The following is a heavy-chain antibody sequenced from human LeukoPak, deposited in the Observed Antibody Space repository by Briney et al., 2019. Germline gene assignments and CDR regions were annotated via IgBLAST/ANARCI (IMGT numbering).Heavy chain of an antibody. D-gene: IGHD2-2*01. CDR1: GGSISSSNYY. J-gene: IGHJ3*02. CDR2: IYYSGST. CDR3: ARDRDIVVVPAATEGGAFDI. Sequence: SETLSLTCTVSGGSISSSNYYWGWIRQPPGRGLEWIGSIYYSGSTYYNPSLKSRVTISVDTSKNQFSLKLSSVTAADTAVYYCARDRDIVVVPAATEGGAFDIWGQGTMVTVSS. V-gene: IGHV4-39*07.